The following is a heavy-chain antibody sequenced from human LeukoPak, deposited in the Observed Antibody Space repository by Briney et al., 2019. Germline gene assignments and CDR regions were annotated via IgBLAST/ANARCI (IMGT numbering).Heavy chain of an antibody. J-gene: IGHJ3*02. CDR3: ARGGQLADAFDI. CDR1: GGSNSSYY. V-gene: IGHV4-59*01. Sequence: SETLSLTCTVSGGSNSSYYWSWIRQPPGKGLEWIGDIYYSGSTNYNPSLKSRVTISVDTSKNQFSLKLSSVTAADTAVYYCARGGQLADAFDIWGQGTMVTVSS. CDR2: IYYSGST. D-gene: IGHD6-13*01.